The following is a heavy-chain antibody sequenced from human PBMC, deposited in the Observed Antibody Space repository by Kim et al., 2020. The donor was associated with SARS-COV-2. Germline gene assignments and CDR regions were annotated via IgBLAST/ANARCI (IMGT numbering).Heavy chain of an antibody. V-gene: IGHV1-24*01. Sequence: YAQKCQGRVTMTEDTSTDTAYMELSSLRSEDTAVYYCATGLITMVQGVHSWGQGTLVTVSS. J-gene: IGHJ4*02. CDR3: ATGLITMVQGVHS. D-gene: IGHD3-10*01.